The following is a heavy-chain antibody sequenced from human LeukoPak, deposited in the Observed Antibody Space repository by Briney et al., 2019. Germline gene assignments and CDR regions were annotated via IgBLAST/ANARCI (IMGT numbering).Heavy chain of an antibody. V-gene: IGHV3-48*03. Sequence: GGSLRLSCVGSGITFSGFELNWVRQAPGKGLDWVSYISDDGSTKTYGDSVEGRFTISGDNAKNTLSLQMNSLRLEDTGVYYCSRRFRDWGRGILVTVSS. CDR2: ISDDGSTK. CDR3: SRRFRD. J-gene: IGHJ4*02. CDR1: GITFSGFE.